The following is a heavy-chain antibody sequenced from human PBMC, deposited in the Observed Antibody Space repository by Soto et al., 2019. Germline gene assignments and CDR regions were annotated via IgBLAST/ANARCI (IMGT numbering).Heavy chain of an antibody. D-gene: IGHD1-26*01. CDR1: GGTFSSYA. CDR3: ASHSGSYKARLSDAFDI. Sequence: EASVKVSCKASGGTFSSYAISWVRQAPGQGLEWMGGIIPIFGTANYAQKFQGRVTITADESTSTAYMELSSLRSEDTAVYYCASHSGSYKARLSDAFDIWGQGTMVTVSS. CDR2: IIPIFGTA. V-gene: IGHV1-69*13. J-gene: IGHJ3*02.